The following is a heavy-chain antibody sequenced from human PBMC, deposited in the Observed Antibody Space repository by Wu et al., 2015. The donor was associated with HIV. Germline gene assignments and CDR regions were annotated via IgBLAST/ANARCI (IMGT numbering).Heavy chain of an antibody. CDR2: VNPKSGGT. CDR3: ARAPPVDYGASFDY. J-gene: IGHJ4*02. Sequence: QVQLVQSGAEVKKPGASVKVSCKASGYTFIGYYIHWVRQAPGQGLEWMGWVNPKSGGTKYVEKFQGRVTMTRDTSISTAYIELSRLRSDDTAFYYCARAPPVDYGASFDYWGQGTLVSVSS. CDR1: GYTFIGYY. V-gene: IGHV1-2*02. D-gene: IGHD4-17*01.